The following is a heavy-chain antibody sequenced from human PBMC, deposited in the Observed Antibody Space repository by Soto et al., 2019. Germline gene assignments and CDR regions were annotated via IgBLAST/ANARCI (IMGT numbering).Heavy chain of an antibody. V-gene: IGHV1-3*01. CDR1: GYTFTSYA. J-gene: IGHJ6*02. D-gene: IGHD3-10*01. Sequence: GASVKVSCKASGYTFTSYAMHWVRQAPGQRLEWMGWINAGNGNTKYSQKFQGRVTITRDTSASTAYMELSSLRSEDTAVYYCARVPMVRGGSYYYYGMDVWGQGTTVTVSS. CDR2: INAGNGNT. CDR3: ARVPMVRGGSYYYYGMDV.